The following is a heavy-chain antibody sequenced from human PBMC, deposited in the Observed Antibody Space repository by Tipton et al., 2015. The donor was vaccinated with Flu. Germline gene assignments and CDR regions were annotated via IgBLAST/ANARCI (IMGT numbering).Heavy chain of an antibody. J-gene: IGHJ5*02. CDR3: VREGDDYSRGWYAS. Sequence: TLSLTCTVSGGSISSGGYYWSWIRQHPGKGLEWIGYMYYSGSTYYNPSLKSRVTISVDTSKNQFSLKLSPVTAADTAVYYCVREGDDYSRGWYASWGQGILVTVSS. CDR2: MYYSGST. V-gene: IGHV4-31*03. D-gene: IGHD6-19*01. CDR1: GGSISSGGYY.